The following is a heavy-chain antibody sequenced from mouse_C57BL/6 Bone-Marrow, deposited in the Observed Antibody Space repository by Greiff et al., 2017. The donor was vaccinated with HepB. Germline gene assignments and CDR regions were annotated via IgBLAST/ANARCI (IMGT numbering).Heavy chain of an antibody. CDR3: ARWDYGSSFDYFDY. J-gene: IGHJ2*01. D-gene: IGHD1-1*01. V-gene: IGHV1-81*01. CDR1: GYTFTSYG. CDR2: IYPRSGNT. Sequence: VQLVESGAELARPGASVKLSCKASGYTFTSYGISWVKQRTGQGLEWIGEIYPRSGNTYYNEKFKGKATLTADKSSSTAYMELRSLTSEDSAVYFCARWDYGSSFDYFDYWGQGTTLTVSS.